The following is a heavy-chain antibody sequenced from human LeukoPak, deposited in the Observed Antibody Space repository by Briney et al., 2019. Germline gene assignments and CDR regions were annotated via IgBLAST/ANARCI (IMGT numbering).Heavy chain of an antibody. D-gene: IGHD7-27*01. CDR1: GSTFSDYA. V-gene: IGHV1-69*13. J-gene: IGHJ6*02. CDR3: AKENWVPPYYYFGMDV. Sequence: GASVKVSCKASGSTFSDYAIHWVRQAPGQGLEWMGGIFPISGPTNYAQKFQGRVTITADESTNTAYMELSSLRSEDTAVYYCAKENWVPPYYYFGMDVWGLGTTVTVSS. CDR2: IFPISGPT.